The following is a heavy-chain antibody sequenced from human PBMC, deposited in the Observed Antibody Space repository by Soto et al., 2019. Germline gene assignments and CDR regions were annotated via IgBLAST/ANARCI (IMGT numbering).Heavy chain of an antibody. V-gene: IGHV1-69*13. CDR1: GGTFSSYA. CDR2: IIPIFGTA. Sequence: SVKVSCKASGGTFSSYAISWVRQAPGQGLEWMGGIIPIFGTANYAQKFQGRVTITADESTSTAYMELSSLRSEDTAVYYCARERIEDIVVVPAALRVEYWFDPWGQGTLVTVSS. CDR3: ARERIEDIVVVPAALRVEYWFDP. J-gene: IGHJ5*02. D-gene: IGHD2-2*01.